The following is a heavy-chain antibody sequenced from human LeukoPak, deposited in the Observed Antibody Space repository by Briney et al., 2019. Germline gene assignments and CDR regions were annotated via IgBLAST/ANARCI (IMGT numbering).Heavy chain of an antibody. Sequence: PGGSLRLSCAASGFIFSSCAMTWVRQAPGKGLEWVSSITGTGAATYYADSVKGRFTISRDNSKNTLSLQMSSLRAEDAAVYYCARIRSGHPQDFDYWGQGTLVTVSS. V-gene: IGHV3-23*01. D-gene: IGHD3-10*01. J-gene: IGHJ4*02. CDR1: GFIFSSCA. CDR2: ITGTGAAT. CDR3: ARIRSGHPQDFDY.